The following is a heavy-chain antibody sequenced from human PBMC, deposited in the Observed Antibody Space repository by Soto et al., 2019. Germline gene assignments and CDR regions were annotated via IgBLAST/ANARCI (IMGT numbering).Heavy chain of an antibody. D-gene: IGHD3-22*01. CDR2: ISSSSSYI. Sequence: GESLKISCAASGFTFSSYSMNWVRQAPGKGLEWVSSISSSSSYIYYADSVKDRFTISRDNAKNSLYLQMNSLRAEDTAVYYCARTITTHPLYYFDYWGQGTLVTVSS. CDR3: ARTITTHPLYYFDY. V-gene: IGHV3-21*01. J-gene: IGHJ4*02. CDR1: GFTFSSYS.